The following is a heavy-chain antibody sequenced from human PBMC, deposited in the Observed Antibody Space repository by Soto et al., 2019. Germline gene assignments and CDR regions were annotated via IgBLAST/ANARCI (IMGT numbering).Heavy chain of an antibody. J-gene: IGHJ6*02. V-gene: IGHV3-23*01. D-gene: IGHD6-19*01. Sequence: GGSLRLSCAASGFTFSNNAMNWVRQAPGKGLEWVSGISGTGYGTYYADSVKGRFTISRDSSNNTLYLQMNSLRGEGTAIYYCAKARQAQSHYYYGMDVWGQGAPVTVSS. CDR1: GFTFSNNA. CDR3: AKARQAQSHYYYGMDV. CDR2: ISGTGYGT.